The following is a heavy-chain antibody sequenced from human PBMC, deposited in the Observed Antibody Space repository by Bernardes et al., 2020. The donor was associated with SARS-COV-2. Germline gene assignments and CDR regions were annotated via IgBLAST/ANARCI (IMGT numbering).Heavy chain of an antibody. V-gene: IGHV4-59*01. CDR1: GGSISAYY. CDR2: LYYTGSP. CDR3: ARGFDY. J-gene: IGHJ4*02. Sequence: SETLSLTCTVSGGSISAYYWSWFRQPPGKGLEWIGYLYYTGSPNYHPSLQSRVTISVDTSKNQFSLKLSSVTAADTAVYYCARGFDYWGQGILVTVSS.